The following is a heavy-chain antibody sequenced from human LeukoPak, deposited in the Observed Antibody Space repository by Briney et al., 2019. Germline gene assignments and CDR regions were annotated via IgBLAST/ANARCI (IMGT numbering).Heavy chain of an antibody. J-gene: IGHJ4*02. CDR1: GFTFSHYG. V-gene: IGHV3-33*06. CDR2: IWSDGSNR. D-gene: IGHD4-11*01. CDR3: AKDAQRGFDYSNSLDN. Sequence: PGRSLRLSCATSGFTFSHYGMHWVRQAPGKGLEWVAVIWSDGSNRYYGDAVKGRFTISRDNFQRTVYLQMNSLGAEDTAVYYCAKDAQRGFDYSNSLDNWGQGTLVTVSS.